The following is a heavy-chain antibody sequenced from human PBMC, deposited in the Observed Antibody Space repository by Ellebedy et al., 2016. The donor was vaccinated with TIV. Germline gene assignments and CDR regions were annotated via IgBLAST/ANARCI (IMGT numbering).Heavy chain of an antibody. D-gene: IGHD4-23*01. V-gene: IGHV4-30-2*01. Sequence: SETLSLTXAVSGGSISSGGYSWTWIRQPPGKGLEWIGYVYHSGSAFYNPSLNSRVTISVDRSKNQFSLKLTSVTAADTAVYYWARDTVVNGVDYWGQGTLVTVSS. CDR1: GGSISSGGYS. CDR2: VYHSGSA. J-gene: IGHJ4*02. CDR3: ARDTVVNGVDY.